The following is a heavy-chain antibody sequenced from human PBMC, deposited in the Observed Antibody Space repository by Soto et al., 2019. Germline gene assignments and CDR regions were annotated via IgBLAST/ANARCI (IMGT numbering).Heavy chain of an antibody. J-gene: IGHJ5*02. CDR1: GGSISGYY. CDR2: IHHSGST. D-gene: IGHD3-10*01. Sequence: SETLSLTCTVSGGSISGYYWIWIRQSPGKGLEWVGYIHHSGSTNYNPSLKSRVTISVDTSKNQFSLRLSSVTAADTAVYYCARHQPNRLGDWFDPWGQGILVTVSS. CDR3: ARHQPNRLGDWFDP. V-gene: IGHV4-59*08.